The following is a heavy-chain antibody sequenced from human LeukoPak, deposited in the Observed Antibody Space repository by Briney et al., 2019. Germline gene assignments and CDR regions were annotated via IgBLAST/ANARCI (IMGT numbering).Heavy chain of an antibody. CDR2: ISGSGGST. V-gene: IGHV3-23*01. D-gene: IGHD3-10*01. CDR1: GLTSSSYN. J-gene: IGHJ4*02. Sequence: SGGSLRLSCAASGLTSSSYNMNWVRQAPGKGLEWVSVISGSGGSTYHADSVKGRFTISRDNSKNTLYLQMNSLRAEDTAVYYCAKYYYGSGSYYKGLDYWGQGTLVTVSS. CDR3: AKYYYGSGSYYKGLDY.